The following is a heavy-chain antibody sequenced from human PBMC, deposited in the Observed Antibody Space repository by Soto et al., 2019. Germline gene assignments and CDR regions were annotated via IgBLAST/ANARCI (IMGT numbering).Heavy chain of an antibody. CDR2: IYYSGST. V-gene: IGHV4-39*01. D-gene: IGHD3-3*02. CDR1: GGSISSSSYY. J-gene: IGHJ5*02. Sequence: QLQLQESGPGLVKPSETLSLTCTVSGGSISSSSYYWGWIRQPPGKGLEWIGSIYYSGSTYYNPSLKSRVTLSVDTSKHQFSLKLSSVTAADTAVYYCASPKIAFYNWFDPWGQGTLVTVSS. CDR3: ASPKIAFYNWFDP.